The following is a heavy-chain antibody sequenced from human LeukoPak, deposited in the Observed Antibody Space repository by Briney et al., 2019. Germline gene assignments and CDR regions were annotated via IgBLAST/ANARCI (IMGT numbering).Heavy chain of an antibody. CDR2: IWYDGSNK. CDR3: AKGWGVAAAGTEGDFDY. D-gene: IGHD6-13*01. CDR1: GFTFSSYG. V-gene: IGHV3-30*02. J-gene: IGHJ4*02. Sequence: GGSLRLSCAASGFTFSSYGMHWVRQAPGKGLEWVAFIWYDGSNKYYADSVKGRFTISRDNSKNTLYLQMNSLGAEDTAVYYCAKGWGVAAAGTEGDFDYWGQGTLVTVSS.